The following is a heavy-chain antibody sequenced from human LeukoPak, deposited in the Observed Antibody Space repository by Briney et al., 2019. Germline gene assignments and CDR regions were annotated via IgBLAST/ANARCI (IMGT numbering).Heavy chain of an antibody. J-gene: IGHJ4*02. CDR3: ARVLTIFGVEFDY. D-gene: IGHD3-3*01. CDR1: GYTFTGYY. CDR2: INPNSGGT. V-gene: IGHV1-2*02. Sequence: ASVKVSCKASGYTFTGYYMHWVRQAPGQGLEWMGWINPNSGGTNYAQKFQGRVTMTGDTSISTAYMELSRLRSDDTAVYYCARVLTIFGVEFDYWGQGTLVTVSS.